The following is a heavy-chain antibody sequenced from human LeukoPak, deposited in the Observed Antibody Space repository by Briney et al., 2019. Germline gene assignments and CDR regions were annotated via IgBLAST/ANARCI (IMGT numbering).Heavy chain of an antibody. Sequence: SETLSLTCAVYGGSFSGYYWSWIRQPPGKGLEWIGEINHSGSTNYSPSLKSRVTISVDTSKNQFSLKLSSVTAADTAVYYCARGLQWVIDKYYYYYMDVWGKGTTVTVSS. CDR3: ARGLQWVIDKYYYYYMDV. J-gene: IGHJ6*03. CDR2: INHSGST. D-gene: IGHD1-26*01. CDR1: GGSFSGYY. V-gene: IGHV4-34*01.